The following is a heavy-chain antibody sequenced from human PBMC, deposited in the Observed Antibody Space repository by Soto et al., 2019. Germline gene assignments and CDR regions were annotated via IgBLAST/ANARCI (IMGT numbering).Heavy chain of an antibody. CDR1: GFSFGSYS. CDR3: ARLGYCSSATCRYYFYYYGMDV. Sequence: GGSLRLSCEASGFSFGSYSMNWVRQAPGKGLEWVPFISGRGTTTYYADSVKGRFTVSRDNAKNSLSLGMNSLRDEDTAVYYCARLGYCSSATCRYYFYYYGMDVWGQGTTVTVSS. CDR2: ISGRGTTT. D-gene: IGHD2-2*01. J-gene: IGHJ6*02. V-gene: IGHV3-48*02.